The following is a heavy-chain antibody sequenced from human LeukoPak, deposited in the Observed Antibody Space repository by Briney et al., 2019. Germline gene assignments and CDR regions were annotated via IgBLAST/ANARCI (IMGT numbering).Heavy chain of an antibody. CDR1: GYTLTELS. Sequence: ASVKVSCTVSGYTLTELSMHWVRQAPGKGLEWMGGFDPEDGETIYAQKFQGRVTMTEDTSTDTAYMELSSLRFEDTAVYYCATMGCSSTSCLKSYYYYGMDVWGQGTTVTVSS. CDR3: ATMGCSSTSCLKSYYYYGMDV. CDR2: FDPEDGET. J-gene: IGHJ6*02. V-gene: IGHV1-24*01. D-gene: IGHD2-2*01.